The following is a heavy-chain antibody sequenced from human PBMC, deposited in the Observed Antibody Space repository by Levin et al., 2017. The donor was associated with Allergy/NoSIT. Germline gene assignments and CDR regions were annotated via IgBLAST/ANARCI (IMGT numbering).Heavy chain of an antibody. CDR2: IYYSGST. CDR1: GGSISSYY. CDR3: ASHSGWHSSSFDY. Sequence: SETLSLTCTVSGGSISSYYWSWIRQPPGKGLEWIGYIYYSGSTNYNPSLKSRVTISVDTSKNQFSLKLSSVTAADTAVYYCASHSGWHSSSFDYWGQGTLVTVSS. V-gene: IGHV4-59*01. D-gene: IGHD6-19*01. J-gene: IGHJ4*02.